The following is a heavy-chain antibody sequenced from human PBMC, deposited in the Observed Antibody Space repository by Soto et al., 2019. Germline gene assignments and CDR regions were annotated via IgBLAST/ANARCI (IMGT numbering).Heavy chain of an antibody. V-gene: IGHV1-18*01. D-gene: IGHD2-15*01. CDR1: GYTFTNYG. CDR3: ARGGVYCNAGSWPYNWFDP. Sequence: QVQLVQSGTEVKKPGASVKVSCKTSGYTFTNYGIIWVRQAPGQGLEWMGWISPYNGNTNYAQNLQGRVSMTTDTSTRTAYMELRSLRSDDTAVYYCARGGVYCNAGSWPYNWFDPWGQGTLVTVSS. J-gene: IGHJ5*02. CDR2: ISPYNGNT.